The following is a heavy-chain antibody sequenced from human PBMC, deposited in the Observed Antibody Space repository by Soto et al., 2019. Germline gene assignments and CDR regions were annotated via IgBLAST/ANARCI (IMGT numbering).Heavy chain of an antibody. CDR3: ARDNSQNYGTPAASSWFHP. CDR2: ISGSGGRT. J-gene: IGHJ5*02. CDR1: GFIFSNFG. Sequence: GGSLRLSCGASGFIFSNFGMTWVRQRPGKGLEWVFGISGSGGRTHYADSVKGRFTISRDNSKSTLFLQMDSLTVEDTAVYYCARDNSQNYGTPAASSWFHPWGQGTPVTVSS. V-gene: IGHV3-23*01. D-gene: IGHD2-15*01.